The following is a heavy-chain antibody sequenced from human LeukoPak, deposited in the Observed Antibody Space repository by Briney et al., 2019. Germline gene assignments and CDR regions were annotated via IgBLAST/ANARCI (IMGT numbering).Heavy chain of an antibody. Sequence: ASVKVSCKASGYTFTSYGISWVRQAPGQGLEWMGWISAYNGNTNYAQKLQGRVTMTTDTSTSTAYMELRSLRSDDAAVYYCARVLAGIVGAPGYYWGQGTLVTVSS. D-gene: IGHD1-26*01. J-gene: IGHJ4*02. CDR2: ISAYNGNT. CDR3: ARVLAGIVGAPGYY. CDR1: GYTFTSYG. V-gene: IGHV1-18*01.